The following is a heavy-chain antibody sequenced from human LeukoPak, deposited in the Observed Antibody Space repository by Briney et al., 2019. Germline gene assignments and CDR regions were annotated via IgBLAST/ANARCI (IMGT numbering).Heavy chain of an antibody. Sequence: SETLSLTCAVSGYSISSGYYWGWIRQPPGKGLGWIGSIYHSGSTYYNPSLKSRVTISVDTSKNQFSLKLSSVTAADTAVYYCARVLWFGGKFYYWGQGTLVTVSS. J-gene: IGHJ4*02. CDR2: IYHSGST. V-gene: IGHV4-38-2*01. CDR3: ARVLWFGGKFYY. D-gene: IGHD3-10*01. CDR1: GYSISSGYY.